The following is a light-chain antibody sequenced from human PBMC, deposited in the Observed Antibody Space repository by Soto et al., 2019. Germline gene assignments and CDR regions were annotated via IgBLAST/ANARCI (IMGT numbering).Light chain of an antibody. CDR3: SSFGGSDNVV. Sequence: QSVLTQPPSASGSPGQSVTISCTGTSSDVGGYNSVSWNQQHPGKAPKLMIYEVSKRPSGVPVRFSGSKSGNTASLTVSGLQAEDEADYYCSSFGGSDNVVFGGGTKVTVL. V-gene: IGLV2-8*01. J-gene: IGLJ2*01. CDR1: SSDVGGYNS. CDR2: EVS.